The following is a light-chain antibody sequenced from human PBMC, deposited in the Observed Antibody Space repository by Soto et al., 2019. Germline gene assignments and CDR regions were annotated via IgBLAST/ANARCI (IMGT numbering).Light chain of an antibody. Sequence: EIVMTQSPATLSVSPGERATLSCRDSQSVSSNLAWYQQKPGQAPRLLIYGASTRATGIPARFSGSGSGTEFTLTISSLQSEDFAVYYCQQYNNWPLFGQGTKVEIK. CDR2: GAS. V-gene: IGKV3-15*01. J-gene: IGKJ1*01. CDR3: QQYNNWPL. CDR1: QSVSSN.